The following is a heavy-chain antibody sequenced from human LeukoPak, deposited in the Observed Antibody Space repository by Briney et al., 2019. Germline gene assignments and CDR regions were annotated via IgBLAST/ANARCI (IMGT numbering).Heavy chain of an antibody. CDR1: GGSISNYY. CDR3: ARRHGAAAGDAFDI. J-gene: IGHJ3*02. CDR2: IYSSGST. Sequence: SETLSLTCTVSGGSISNYYWSWIRKPARTGLEWIVRIYSSGSTNYNPSPKSRATMSVDTSKNQFSLKLSSVTAADTAMYYCARRHGAAAGDAFDIWGQGTMVTVSS. D-gene: IGHD6-13*01. V-gene: IGHV4-4*07.